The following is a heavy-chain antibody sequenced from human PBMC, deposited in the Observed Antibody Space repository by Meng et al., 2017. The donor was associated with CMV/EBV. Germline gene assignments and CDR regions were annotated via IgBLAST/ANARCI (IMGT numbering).Heavy chain of an antibody. V-gene: IGHV2-5*02. CDR3: AHLDTAKLHFDY. Sequence: QITLKESGHTLVKPTQTLTLTCTFSGFSLSTSGVGVGWIRQPPGKALEWLALIYWDDDKRYSPSLKSRLTITKDTSKNQVVLTMTNMDPVDTATYYCAHLDTAKLHFDYWGQGTLVTVSS. CDR1: GFSLSTSGVG. D-gene: IGHD5-18*01. J-gene: IGHJ4*02. CDR2: IYWDDDK.